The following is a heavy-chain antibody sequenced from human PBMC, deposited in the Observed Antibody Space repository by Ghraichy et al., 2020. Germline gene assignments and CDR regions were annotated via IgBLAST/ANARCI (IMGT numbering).Heavy chain of an antibody. D-gene: IGHD6-19*01. CDR2: IYYSGST. CDR3: ARLLAKQWLVPSHSNTDY. Sequence: SETLSLTCTVSGCSISSSSYYWCWIRQPPGKGLEWIGSIYYSGSTYYNPSLKSRVTISVDTSKNQFSLKLSSVTAADTAVYYCARLLAKQWLVPSHSNTDYWGQGTLVTVSS. CDR1: GCSISSSSYY. V-gene: IGHV4-39*01. J-gene: IGHJ4*02.